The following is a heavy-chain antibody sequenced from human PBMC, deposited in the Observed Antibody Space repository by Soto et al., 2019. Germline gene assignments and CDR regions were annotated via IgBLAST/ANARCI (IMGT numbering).Heavy chain of an antibody. CDR2: ISGSGGST. J-gene: IGHJ3*02. V-gene: IGHV3-23*01. CDR1: GFTFSSYA. CDR3: AKPGCTNGVCVDVFVPDAFDI. D-gene: IGHD2-8*01. Sequence: GGSLRLSCAASGFTFSSYAMSWIRQAPGKGLEWVSAISGSGGSTYYADSVKGRFTISRDNSKNTLYLQMNSLRAEDTAVYYCAKPGCTNGVCVDVFVPDAFDIWGQGTMVTVSS.